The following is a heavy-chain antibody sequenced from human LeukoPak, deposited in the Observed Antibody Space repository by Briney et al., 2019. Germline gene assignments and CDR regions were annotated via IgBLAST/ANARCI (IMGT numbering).Heavy chain of an antibody. V-gene: IGHV3-74*01. CDR2: INTDGSTT. Sequence: PGRSLRLSCAASGFTFSTYGMHWVRQAPGKGLVWVSRINTDGSTTIYADSVKGRFTISRDNAKNTLYLQMNSLRAEDTAVYYCARDRSITMVRGVIHWLDPWGQGTLVTVSS. J-gene: IGHJ5*02. CDR3: ARDRSITMVRGVIHWLDP. CDR1: GFTFSTYG. D-gene: IGHD3-10*01.